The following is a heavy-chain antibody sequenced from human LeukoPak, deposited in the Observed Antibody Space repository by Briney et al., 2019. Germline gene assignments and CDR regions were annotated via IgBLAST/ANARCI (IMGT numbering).Heavy chain of an antibody. J-gene: IGHJ6*03. CDR1: GGSISNYY. Sequence: PSQTLSLTCTVSGGSISNYYWSWIRQPAGKGLEWIGRIYSSGSTNYNPSLKSRVTMSVDTSKNQFSLKLSSVTAADTAVYYCANLYYDSTTRYNYYMDVWGKGTTVTVSS. V-gene: IGHV4-4*07. D-gene: IGHD3-22*01. CDR3: ANLYYDSTTRYNYYMDV. CDR2: IYSSGST.